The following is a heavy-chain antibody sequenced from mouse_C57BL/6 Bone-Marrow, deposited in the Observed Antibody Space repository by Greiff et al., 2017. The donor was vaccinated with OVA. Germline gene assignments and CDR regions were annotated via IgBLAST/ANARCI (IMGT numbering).Heavy chain of an antibody. CDR2: IHPSDSDT. Sequence: LMESGAELVKPGASVKVSCKASGYTFTNYWMHWVKQRPGQGLEWIGRIHPSDSDTNYNQKFKGKATLTVDKSSSTAYMQLSSLTSEDSAVYYCARLRDGYYYFDYWGQGTTLTVSS. D-gene: IGHD2-3*01. J-gene: IGHJ2*01. CDR3: ARLRDGYYYFDY. V-gene: IGHV1-74*01. CDR1: GYTFTNYW.